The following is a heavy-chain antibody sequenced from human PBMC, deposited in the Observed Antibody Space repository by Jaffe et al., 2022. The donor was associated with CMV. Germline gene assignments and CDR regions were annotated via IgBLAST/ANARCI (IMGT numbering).Heavy chain of an antibody. CDR2: IDWDDDK. J-gene: IGHJ6*03. V-gene: IGHV2-70*15. CDR1: GFSLSTSGMC. D-gene: IGHD3-22*01. CDR3: ARTSYYYDSSGYYYTGGDGYYYMDV. Sequence: QVTLRESGPALVKPTQTLTLTCTFSGFSLSTSGMCVSWIRQPPGKALEWLARIDWDDDKYYSTSLKTRLTISKDTSKNQVVLTMTNMDPVDTATYYCARTSYYYDSSGYYYTGGDGYYYMDVWGKGTTVTVSS.